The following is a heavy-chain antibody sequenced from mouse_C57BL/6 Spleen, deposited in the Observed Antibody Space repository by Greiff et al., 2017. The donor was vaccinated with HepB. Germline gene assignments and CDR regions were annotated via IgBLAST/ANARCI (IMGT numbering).Heavy chain of an antibody. V-gene: IGHV1-15*01. CDR2: IDPETGGT. CDR3: TRRGYGNIFDY. J-gene: IGHJ2*01. D-gene: IGHD2-1*01. Sequence: VQLVESGAELVRPGASVTLSCKASGYTFTDYEMHWVKQTPVHGLEWIGAIDPETGGTAYNQKFKGKAILTADKSSSTAYMELRSLTSEDSAVYYCTRRGYGNIFDYWGQGTTLTVSS. CDR1: GYTFTDYE.